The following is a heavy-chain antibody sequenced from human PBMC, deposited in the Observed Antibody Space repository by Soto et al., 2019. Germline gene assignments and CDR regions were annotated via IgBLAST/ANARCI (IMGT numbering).Heavy chain of an antibody. D-gene: IGHD1-26*01. CDR1: GFLFDTYG. CDR2: ISYDGSHK. CDR3: ATSASSDH. J-gene: IGHJ4*02. V-gene: IGHV3-30*03. Sequence: VQLVESGGGVVQPGRSLRLSCVASGFLFDTYGMHWVRQTPGKGLEWVAIISYDGSHKEYADSVKGRFAISRDNSENTLYLQMNTLGVEETALYYCATSASSDHWGQGTQVSVSS.